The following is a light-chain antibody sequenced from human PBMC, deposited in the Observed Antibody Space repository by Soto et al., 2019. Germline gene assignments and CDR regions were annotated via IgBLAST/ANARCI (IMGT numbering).Light chain of an antibody. CDR1: SSDVGSYNL. Sequence: QSVLTQPASVSGSPGQSITISCTGTSSDVGSYNLVSWYQQHPGKAPKLMIYEGSKRPSGVSNRFSGSKSGNTASLTISGLQAEDADDYYCCSYAGSSPWVFGGGTKVTVL. CDR2: EGS. J-gene: IGLJ3*02. CDR3: CSYAGSSPWV. V-gene: IGLV2-23*01.